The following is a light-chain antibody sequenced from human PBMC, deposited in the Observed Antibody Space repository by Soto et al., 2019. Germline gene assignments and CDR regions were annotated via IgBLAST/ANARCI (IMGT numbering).Light chain of an antibody. Sequence: EIVMTQSPGTLSVFPGESVTLSCRASQSVNGFLDWFQHKPGQAPRLVLKRIFIRAIGVPARFSGSGSETEFTLTISSLQSEDFAVYYCHQYNNWPRTFGQGTKVDIK. CDR3: HQYNNWPRT. V-gene: IGKV3-15*01. CDR2: RIF. CDR1: QSVNGF. J-gene: IGKJ1*01.